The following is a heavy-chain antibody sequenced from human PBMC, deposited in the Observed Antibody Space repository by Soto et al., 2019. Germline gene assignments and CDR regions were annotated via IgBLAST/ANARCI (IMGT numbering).Heavy chain of an antibody. J-gene: IGHJ4*02. D-gene: IGHD3-16*01. CDR2: ISGSGGST. Sequence: PGGSLRLSCAASGFTFSSYPMSWVRQAPGKGLEWVTSISGSGGSTYYADSVKGRFTISRDNSKNTLYLQMNSLRAEDTAVYYCAGRYDWGFDYWGEGTLVTVSS. V-gene: IGHV3-23*01. CDR3: AGRYDWGFDY. CDR1: GFTFSSYP.